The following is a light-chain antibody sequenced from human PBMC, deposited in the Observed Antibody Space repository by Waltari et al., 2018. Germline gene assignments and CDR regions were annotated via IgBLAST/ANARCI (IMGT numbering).Light chain of an antibody. J-gene: IGLJ2*01. V-gene: IGLV1-44*01. CDR1: NSNIERKT. CDR3: VSWDDSLNGEI. CDR2: NND. Sequence: QSVVTQPPSASGTPGQRVAISCSGSNSNIERKTVHWYQHGPGQAPKLLIYNNDQLPSGVPDRFSGSKSDFSASLAISGLQAEDEGYYYCVSWDDSLNGEIFGGGTRLTVL.